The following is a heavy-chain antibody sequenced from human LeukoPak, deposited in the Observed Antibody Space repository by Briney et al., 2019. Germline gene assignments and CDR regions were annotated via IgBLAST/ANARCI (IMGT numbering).Heavy chain of an antibody. CDR1: GFTFDYYN. CDR2: ISSISSHI. CDR3: TRASSAYDSALNYYYGMDV. V-gene: IGHV3-21*06. D-gene: IGHD5-12*01. Sequence: GGSLRLSCGACGFTFDYYNMNWVRQAPGRGLEGVSSISSISSHIYYVDSVKGRFSISRDNAKNSVYLKMNSLRLKDTALYYCTRASSAYDSALNYYYGMDVWGKGTTVTVSS. J-gene: IGHJ6*04.